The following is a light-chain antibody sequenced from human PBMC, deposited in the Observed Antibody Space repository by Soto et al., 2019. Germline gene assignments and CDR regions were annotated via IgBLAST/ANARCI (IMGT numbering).Light chain of an antibody. CDR1: SSNIGNNY. CDR2: DNN. Sequence: QSVLTQPPSVSAAPGQKVTISCSGSSSNIGNNYVSWYQQLPGTAPKLLIYDNNKRPSGIPDRFSGSKSGTSATLGITGLQTGDEADYYCGTWDTSLSGGPWVFGGGTKLTVL. CDR3: GTWDTSLSGGPWV. V-gene: IGLV1-51*01. J-gene: IGLJ3*02.